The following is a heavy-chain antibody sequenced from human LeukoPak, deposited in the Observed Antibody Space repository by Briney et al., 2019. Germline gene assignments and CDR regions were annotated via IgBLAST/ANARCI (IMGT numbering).Heavy chain of an antibody. CDR2: IFYSGTT. V-gene: IGHV4-61*01. J-gene: IGHJ5*02. CDR3: ARDRSPLSENWFDP. Sequence: PSETLSLTCIFSSGSISSGSISNFYWNWIRQPPGEGLEWIGYIFYSGTTNYNPSLKSRVTISIDTSKNQFSLKLSSVTAADTAVYYCARDRSPLSENWFDPWGQGTLVTVSS. D-gene: IGHD1-14*01. CDR1: SGSISSGSISNFY.